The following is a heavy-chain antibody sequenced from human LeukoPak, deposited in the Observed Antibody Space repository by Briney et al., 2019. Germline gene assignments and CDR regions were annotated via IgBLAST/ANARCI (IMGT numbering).Heavy chain of an antibody. D-gene: IGHD6-13*01. CDR3: AREIAAAAYNWFDP. CDR1: GFTFSSYW. V-gene: IGHV3-7*01. J-gene: IGHJ5*02. CDR2: IKQDGSEK. Sequence: GGSLRLSCAASGFTFSSYWMSWVRQAPGKGLEWVANIKQDGSEKYYVDSVKGRFTISRDNAKNSLYLQMNSLRAEDTAVYYCAREIAAAAYNWFDPWGRGTLVTVSS.